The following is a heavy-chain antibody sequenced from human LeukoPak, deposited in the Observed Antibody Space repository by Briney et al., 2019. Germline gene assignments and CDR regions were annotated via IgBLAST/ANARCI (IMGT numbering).Heavy chain of an antibody. D-gene: IGHD3-9*01. V-gene: IGHV1-2*02. Sequence: GASVKVSCKASGYTFTNYDINWVRQAPGQGLEWMGWIDPNSGGTNYAQKFQGRVTMTRDTSISTAYMELSRLTSDDTAVYYCARQQDILTGYEIWGQGTMVTVSS. CDR1: GYTFTNYD. J-gene: IGHJ3*02. CDR2: IDPNSGGT. CDR3: ARQQDILTGYEI.